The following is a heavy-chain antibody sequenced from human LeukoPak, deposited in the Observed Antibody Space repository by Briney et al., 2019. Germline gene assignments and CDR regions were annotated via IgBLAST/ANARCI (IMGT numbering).Heavy chain of an antibody. J-gene: IGHJ3*02. CDR1: GFTFSSYA. CDR2: ISGNGGST. V-gene: IGHV3-64D*06. D-gene: IGHD3-3*01. Sequence: GGSLRLSCSASGFTFSSYAMHWVRQAPGKGLGYVSVISGNGGSTYYADSVKGRFTISRDNSKNTLYLQMSSLRVEDTAVYYCVNGLVYSYEAFDMWGQGTMVTVSS. CDR3: VNGLVYSYEAFDM.